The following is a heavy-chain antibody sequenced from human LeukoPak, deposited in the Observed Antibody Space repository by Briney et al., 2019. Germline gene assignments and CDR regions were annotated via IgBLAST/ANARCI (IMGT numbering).Heavy chain of an antibody. J-gene: IGHJ4*02. D-gene: IGHD2-2*02. CDR2: IYYSGST. CDR3: ARGDRNCSSTSCYKRIDY. Sequence: PSETLSLTCTVSGGSISSYYWSWIRQPPGKGLEWIGYIYYSGSTNYNPSLKSRVTISVDTSKNQFSLKLSSVTAADTAVYYCARGDRNCSSTSCYKRIDYWGQGTLVTVSS. V-gene: IGHV4-59*12. CDR1: GGSISSYY.